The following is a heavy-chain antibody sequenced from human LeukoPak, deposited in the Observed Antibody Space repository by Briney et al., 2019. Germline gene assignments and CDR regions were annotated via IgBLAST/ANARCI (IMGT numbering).Heavy chain of an antibody. D-gene: IGHD3-10*01. Sequence: SETLSLTCSVSGASVSSDYWNWVRQSPGRGLEWIGYTHYRGDINYNPSLKSRLTMSVDASSNQVSLKLSSVTAADAAVYYCGRNLGSGSDHWGQGTLVTVSS. CDR3: GRNLGSGSDH. J-gene: IGHJ4*02. CDR1: GASVSSDY. CDR2: THYRGDI. V-gene: IGHV4-59*02.